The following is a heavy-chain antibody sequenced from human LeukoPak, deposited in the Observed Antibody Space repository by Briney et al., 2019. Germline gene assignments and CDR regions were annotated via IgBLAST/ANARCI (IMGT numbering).Heavy chain of an antibody. CDR3: ARDGMMDAFDI. J-gene: IGHJ3*02. Sequence: ASVKVSCKASGYTFTNYYMHWVRQAPGQGLEWMGIINPSDGKTSYAQKFQGRVTMTRDTSTSTVYMELSSLRSEDTAVYYCARDGMMDAFDIWGQGTMVTVSS. V-gene: IGHV1-46*01. CDR1: GYTFTNYY. D-gene: IGHD3-16*01. CDR2: INPSDGKT.